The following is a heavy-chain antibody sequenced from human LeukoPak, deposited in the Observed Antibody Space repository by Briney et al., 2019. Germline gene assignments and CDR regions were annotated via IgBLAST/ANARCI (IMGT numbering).Heavy chain of an antibody. J-gene: IGHJ4*02. CDR2: INHSGST. Sequence: PSETLSLTCAVYGGSFSGYYWSWIRQPPGKGLEWIGEINHSGSTNYNPSLKSRVTISADTSKNQFSLKLSSVTAADTAVYYCARGLEYYDFWSGWDYWGQGTLVTVSS. D-gene: IGHD3-3*01. V-gene: IGHV4-34*01. CDR1: GGSFSGYY. CDR3: ARGLEYYDFWSGWDY.